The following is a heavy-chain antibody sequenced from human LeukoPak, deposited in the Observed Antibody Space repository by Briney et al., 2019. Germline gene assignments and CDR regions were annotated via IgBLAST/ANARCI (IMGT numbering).Heavy chain of an antibody. Sequence: ASVKVSCKASGYTFTSYDINWVRQATGQGLEWMGWMNPNSGNTGYAQKFQGRVTMTRNTSISTAYMELSSLRSEDTAVYYCARVYSSGGSCYLPFGYWGQGTLVTVSS. J-gene: IGHJ4*02. CDR1: GYTFTSYD. CDR3: ARVYSSGGSCYLPFGY. CDR2: MNPNSGNT. V-gene: IGHV1-8*01. D-gene: IGHD2-15*01.